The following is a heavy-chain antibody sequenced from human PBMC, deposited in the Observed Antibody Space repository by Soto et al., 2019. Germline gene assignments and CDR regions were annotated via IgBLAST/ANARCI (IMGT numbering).Heavy chain of an antibody. CDR1: GFSLSTSGVG. D-gene: IGHD2-2*01. CDR2: IDWDDDK. V-gene: IGHV2-70*01. J-gene: IGHJ6*02. Sequence: SGPTLVNPTQTLTLTCTFSGFSLSTSGVGVGWIRQPPGKALEWLALIDWDDDKYYSTSLKSRLTISKDTSKNQVVLTMTNMDPVDTATYYCARIRDFPAVPAALRPDYYYYGMDVWGQGTTVTVSS. CDR3: ARIRDFPAVPAALRPDYYYYGMDV.